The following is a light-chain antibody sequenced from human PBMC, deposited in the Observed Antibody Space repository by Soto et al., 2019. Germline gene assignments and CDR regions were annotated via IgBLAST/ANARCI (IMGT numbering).Light chain of an antibody. CDR3: QQYNSSPFT. Sequence: DIQMTQSPSTLSASVGDRVTITCRASQSISSWLAWYHQKPGKPPKLLIYKASSLESGVPSRFSGSGSGTEFTLTISSLQPDDLATYYCQQYNSSPFTFGPGTKVDIK. J-gene: IGKJ3*01. CDR1: QSISSW. CDR2: KAS. V-gene: IGKV1-5*03.